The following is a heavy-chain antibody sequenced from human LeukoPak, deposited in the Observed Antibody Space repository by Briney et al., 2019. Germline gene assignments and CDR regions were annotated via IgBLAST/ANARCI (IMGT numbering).Heavy chain of an antibody. V-gene: IGHV4-61*08. CDR1: GGSVSSDGYY. D-gene: IGHD6-19*01. J-gene: IGHJ4*02. CDR3: ARSSAWSPFDY. CDR2: ISFSGNT. Sequence: PSETRSLTCTVSGGSVSSDGYYWSWIRQPPGKGLEWIGYISFSGNTNYNPSLRSRVTISLDTSKNQFSLKLSSVTATDTAVYYCARSSAWSPFDYWGQGTLVTVSS.